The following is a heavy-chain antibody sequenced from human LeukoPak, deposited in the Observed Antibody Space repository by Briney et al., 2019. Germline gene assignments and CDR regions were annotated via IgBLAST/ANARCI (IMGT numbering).Heavy chain of an antibody. J-gene: IGHJ4*02. CDR3: SLVAVDSPQDY. V-gene: IGHV3-48*01. D-gene: IGHD6-19*01. Sequence: YYADSVKGRFTTSRDNAKNLLYLQMHSLRAEDTAVYYCSLVAVDSPQDYWGQGALVTVSS.